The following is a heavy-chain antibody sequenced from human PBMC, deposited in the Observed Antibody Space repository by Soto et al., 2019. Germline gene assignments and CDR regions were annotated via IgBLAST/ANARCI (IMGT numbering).Heavy chain of an antibody. CDR3: ARDIDCYYYMDV. D-gene: IGHD1-26*01. Sequence: SETLSLTCTVSGGSISSYYWSWIRQPPGKGLEWIGYIYYSGSTNYNPSLKSRVTISVDTSKNQFSLKLSSVTAADTAVYYCARDIDCYYYMDVWGKGTTVTSP. V-gene: IGHV4-59*01. CDR2: IYYSGST. J-gene: IGHJ6*03. CDR1: GGSISSYY.